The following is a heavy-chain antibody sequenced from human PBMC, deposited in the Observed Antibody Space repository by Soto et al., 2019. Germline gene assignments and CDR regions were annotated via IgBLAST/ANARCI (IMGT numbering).Heavy chain of an antibody. CDR3: AREDDGDDRDYYGLDV. D-gene: IGHD4-17*01. J-gene: IGHJ6*02. CDR1: GGSISSDDYH. Sequence: SETLSLTCTVSGGSISSDDYHWTWIRQPPGKGLEWIGYIYYSGSIFYNPSLKSRVTISVDTSKNQFSLNLSSVTAADTAVYFCAREDDGDDRDYYGLDVWGQGTTVTVSS. CDR2: IYYSGSI. V-gene: IGHV4-30-4*08.